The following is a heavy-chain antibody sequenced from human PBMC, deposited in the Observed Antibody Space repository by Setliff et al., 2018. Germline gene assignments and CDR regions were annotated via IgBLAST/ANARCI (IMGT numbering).Heavy chain of an antibody. CDR2: IYYSGST. V-gene: IGHV4-39*07. Sequence: SETLSLTCTVSGGSISSSTNYWGWIRQPPGKGLEWIGSIYYSGSTYYNPSLKSRVTISVDTSKKQFSLKLSSVTAADTAVYYCARAAGSRKYNFWSGYQPWGQGTLVTVSS. D-gene: IGHD3-3*01. J-gene: IGHJ4*02. CDR3: ARAAGSRKYNFWSGYQP. CDR1: GGSISSSTNY.